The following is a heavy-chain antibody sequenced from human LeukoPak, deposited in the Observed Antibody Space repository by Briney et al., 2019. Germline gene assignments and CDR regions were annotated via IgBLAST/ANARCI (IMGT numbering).Heavy chain of an antibody. J-gene: IGHJ5*02. CDR2: IYYSGST. D-gene: IGHD6-13*01. CDR1: GGSISSYY. Sequence: SETLSLTCTVSGGSISSYYWSWIRQPPGKGLEWIGYIYYSGSTNYNPSLKSRVTISVDTSKNQFSLKLSSVTAADTAVYYCARGVSGSSWDSRWFDTWGQGTLVTVSS. CDR3: ARGVSGSSWDSRWFDT. V-gene: IGHV4-59*01.